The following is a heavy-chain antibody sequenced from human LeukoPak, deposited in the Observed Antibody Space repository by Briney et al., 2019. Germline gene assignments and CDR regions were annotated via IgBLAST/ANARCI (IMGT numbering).Heavy chain of an antibody. J-gene: IGHJ4*02. Sequence: PGGSLRLSCAASGFTFSSYSMNWVRQAPGKGLEWVSYISSSSSTIYYADSVKGRFTISRDNAKNSLYLQMNSLRAEDTAVYYCARYTVGYSYAQTFDYWGQGTLVTVSS. D-gene: IGHD5-18*01. CDR1: GFTFSSYS. CDR3: ARYTVGYSYAQTFDY. V-gene: IGHV3-48*04. CDR2: ISSSSSTI.